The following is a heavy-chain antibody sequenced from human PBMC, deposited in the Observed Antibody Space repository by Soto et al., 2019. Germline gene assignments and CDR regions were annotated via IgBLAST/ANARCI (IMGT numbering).Heavy chain of an antibody. V-gene: IGHV4-38-2*01. CDR3: ASGGYDILTGYYIAFDY. J-gene: IGHJ4*02. CDR1: GYSISSGYY. Sequence: SETLSLTCAVSGYSISSGYYLGWVRQPPGKGLEWIGSIYHSGSTYYNPSLKSRVTISVDTSKNQFSLKLSSVTAADTAVYYCASGGYDILTGYYIAFDYWGQGTLVTVSS. CDR2: IYHSGST. D-gene: IGHD3-9*01.